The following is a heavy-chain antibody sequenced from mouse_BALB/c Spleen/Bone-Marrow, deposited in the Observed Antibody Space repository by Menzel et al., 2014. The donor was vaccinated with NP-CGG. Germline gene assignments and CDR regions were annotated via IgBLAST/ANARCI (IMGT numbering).Heavy chain of an antibody. V-gene: IGHV3-1*02. CDR2: IHYSGST. Sequence: VQLQQSGPDLVKPSQSLSLTCTATGYSITSGYTWHWIRQFPGNKLEWMGYIHYSGSTNYNPSLKSRISITRDTSKNQFFLQLNSVATEDTATYYCARGGYYGSSHFDYWGQGTTLTVSS. CDR3: ARGGYYGSSHFDY. D-gene: IGHD1-1*01. J-gene: IGHJ2*01. CDR1: GYSITSGYT.